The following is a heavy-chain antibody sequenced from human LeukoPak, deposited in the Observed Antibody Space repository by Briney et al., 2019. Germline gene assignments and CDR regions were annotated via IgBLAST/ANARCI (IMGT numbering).Heavy chain of an antibody. CDR1: GYTFTSYG. CDR3: ATTRDYYDSSGPKPYGMDV. J-gene: IGHJ6*02. Sequence: EASVKVSCKASGYTFTSYGISWVRQAPGQGLEWMGWISAYNGNTNYAQKLQGRVTMTTDTSTSTAYMELRSLRSDDTAVYYCATTRDYYDSSGPKPYGMDVWGQGTTVTVSS. CDR2: ISAYNGNT. D-gene: IGHD3-22*01. V-gene: IGHV1-18*01.